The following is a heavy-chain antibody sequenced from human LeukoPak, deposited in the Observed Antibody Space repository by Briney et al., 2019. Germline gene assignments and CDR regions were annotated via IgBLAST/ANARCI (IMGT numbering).Heavy chain of an antibody. V-gene: IGHV4-38-2*01. CDR2: IYHSGST. Sequence: SETLSLTCAVSGYSISSGYYWGWIRQPPGKGLEWIGSIYHSGSTYYNPSPKSRVTISVDTSKNQFSLKLSSVTAADTAVYYCARTHNWGSGAFDIWGQGTMVTVSS. J-gene: IGHJ3*02. CDR1: GYSISSGYY. CDR3: ARTHNWGSGAFDI. D-gene: IGHD7-27*01.